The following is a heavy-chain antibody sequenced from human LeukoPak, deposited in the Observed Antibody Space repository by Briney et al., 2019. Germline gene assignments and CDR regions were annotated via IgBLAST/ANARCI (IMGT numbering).Heavy chain of an antibody. Sequence: PGGTLSLSCAASGFTFSSFEMNWVRQAPGKGLEWVSYISSSGKTIYYADPVKGRFTISRDNSKNTLYLQMNSLRDEDADVYYCVRGGTAQRAKIGECWGEGPVVSVSS. V-gene: IGHV3-48*03. CDR2: ISSSGKTI. D-gene: IGHD3-16*01. CDR1: GFTFSSFE. J-gene: IGHJ4*02. CDR3: VRGGTAQRAKIGEC.